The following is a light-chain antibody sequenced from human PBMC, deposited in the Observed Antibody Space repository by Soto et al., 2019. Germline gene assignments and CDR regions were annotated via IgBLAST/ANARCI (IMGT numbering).Light chain of an antibody. CDR1: QRITTY. CDR2: TSG. CDR3: QQTYSTPYT. V-gene: IGKV1-39*01. J-gene: IGKJ2*01. Sequence: IQMTQSPSSLSASVGDRVTITCWASQRITTYLNWYQQKPGEAPKLLISTSGTLQRGVPSRFSGSGSGTDFTLTITALRPEDFATYFCQQTYSTPYTFGQGTKLEIK.